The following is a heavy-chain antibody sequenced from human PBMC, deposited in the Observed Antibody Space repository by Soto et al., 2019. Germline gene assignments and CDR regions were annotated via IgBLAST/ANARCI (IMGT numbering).Heavy chain of an antibody. Sequence: QITLKESGPTLVKPTQTLTLTCTFSGFSLSTSGMGVGWIRQPPGKALEWLALIYWDDDKRYSPSLKSRLTITKATSKNQVVLTMTTMDPVDTATYYCAHRRAYCTGGSCYSIWFDPWGQGTLVTVSS. CDR1: GFSLSTSGMG. CDR2: IYWDDDK. V-gene: IGHV2-5*02. CDR3: AHRRAYCTGGSCYSIWFDP. J-gene: IGHJ5*02. D-gene: IGHD2-15*01.